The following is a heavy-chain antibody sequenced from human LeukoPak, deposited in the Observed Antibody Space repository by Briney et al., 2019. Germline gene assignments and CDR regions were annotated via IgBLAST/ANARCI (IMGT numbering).Heavy chain of an antibody. CDR3: ASSYYDDSSGWRAFDY. Sequence: SETLSLTCTVSGGSLSSYYWSWIRQPPGGGLGWIGYIYYSGSTTYNPSLKSRVTISVDRSKNQFSLKLSSVTAADTAVYYCASSYYDDSSGWRAFDYWGQGTLVTVSS. V-gene: IGHV4-59*12. CDR2: IYYSGST. D-gene: IGHD3-22*01. CDR1: GGSLSSYY. J-gene: IGHJ4*02.